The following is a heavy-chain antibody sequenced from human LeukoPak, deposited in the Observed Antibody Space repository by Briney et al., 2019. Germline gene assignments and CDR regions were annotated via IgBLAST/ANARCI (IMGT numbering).Heavy chain of an antibody. CDR3: AVLGYCTGNRCYTFSYFDY. Sequence: ASVKVSCRASGYSFTSYYMHWVRQAPGQGLEWMGRINPNSGGSNYGQKFRGRVTLNGDTSTSTAYMELSRLTSDDTAMYYCAVLGYCTGNRCYTFSYFDYWGQGTPVTVSS. V-gene: IGHV1-2*06. D-gene: IGHD2-15*01. CDR1: GYSFTSYY. J-gene: IGHJ4*02. CDR2: INPNSGGS.